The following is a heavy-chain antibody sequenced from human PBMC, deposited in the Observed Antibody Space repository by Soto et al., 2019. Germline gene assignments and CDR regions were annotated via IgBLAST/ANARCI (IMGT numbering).Heavy chain of an antibody. CDR2: VYYSGST. Sequence: QLQLQESGPGLVKPSETLSLTCTVSGGSISGSSYYWGWIRQPPGKGLEWIRSVYYSGSTYYNPSLKSRVTISVDTSKNQFSLRLSSVTAADAAVYHCATYYGGNPFAYWGQGTLVTVSS. D-gene: IGHD4-17*01. CDR1: GGSISGSSYY. CDR3: ATYYGGNPFAY. J-gene: IGHJ4*02. V-gene: IGHV4-39*01.